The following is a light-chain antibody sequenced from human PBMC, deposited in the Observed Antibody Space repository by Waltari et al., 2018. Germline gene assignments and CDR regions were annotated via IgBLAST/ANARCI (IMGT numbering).Light chain of an antibody. CDR2: LGS. Sequence: DIVVTQSPLSLPVTPGEPASISCRSSQSILHRNGNNYLEWYLQKPGQSPQLLIYLGSNRASGVPDRFSGSGSGTDFTLRISRVEAEDVGVYYCMQSLQSLWTFGPGTKVEIK. J-gene: IGKJ1*01. CDR1: QSILHRNGNNY. CDR3: MQSLQSLWT. V-gene: IGKV2-28*01.